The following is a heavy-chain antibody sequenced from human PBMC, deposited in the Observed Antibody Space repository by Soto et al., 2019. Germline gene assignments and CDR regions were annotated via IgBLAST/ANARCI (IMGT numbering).Heavy chain of an antibody. CDR3: ARGRYSSSWYVFDP. V-gene: IGHV4-59*01. CDR2: IFHSGST. J-gene: IGHJ5*02. CDR1: GGSISSYY. D-gene: IGHD6-13*01. Sequence: SETLSLTCTVSGGSISSYYWSWMRQPPGKGLEWIGYIFHSGSTNYNPSLKSRVTISVDTSKNQFSLKLSSVTAADTAVYYCARGRYSSSWYVFDPWGQGTLVTVSS.